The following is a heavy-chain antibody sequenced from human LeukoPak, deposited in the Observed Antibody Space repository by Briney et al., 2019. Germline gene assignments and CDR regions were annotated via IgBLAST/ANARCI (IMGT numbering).Heavy chain of an antibody. Sequence: GGSLRLSCAASGFTFSNAWMSWVRQAPGEGLEWVGRIKSKTDGGTTDYAAPVKGRFTISRDDSKNTLYLQMNSLKTEDTAVYYCTTRSVGYYDFWSGYYVPDYWGQGTLVTVSS. D-gene: IGHD3-3*01. CDR1: GFTFSNAW. CDR2: IKSKTDGGTT. J-gene: IGHJ4*02. V-gene: IGHV3-15*01. CDR3: TTRSVGYYDFWSGYYVPDY.